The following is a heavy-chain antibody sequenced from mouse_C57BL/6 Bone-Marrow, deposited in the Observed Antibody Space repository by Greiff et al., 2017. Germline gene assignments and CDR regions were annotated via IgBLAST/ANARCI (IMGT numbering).Heavy chain of an antibody. CDR3: ARHGYGYYAMDY. CDR1: EYEFPSHD. V-gene: IGHV5-2*01. CDR2: INSDGGST. J-gene: IGHJ4*01. D-gene: IGHD2-2*01. Sequence: EVKLVESGGGLVQPGESLKLSCESNEYEFPSHDMYWVRKTPGKRLELVAAINSDGGSTYYPDTMERRFIISRDNTKKTLYLQMSSLRSEDTALYYCARHGYGYYAMDYWGQGTSVTVSS.